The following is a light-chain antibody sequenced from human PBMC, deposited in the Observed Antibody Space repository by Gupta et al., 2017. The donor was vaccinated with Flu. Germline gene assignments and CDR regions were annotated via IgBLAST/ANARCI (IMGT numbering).Light chain of an antibody. V-gene: IGKV3-20*01. Sequence: EIVLTQSPGTLSLSPGERATLSCTASQSVSSSYLAWYQQRPGQAPRLLIYGASSRATGIPDRFSGSGSGTDFTLTITRLEPEDFAVYYCQQEGSSPRTFGQGTKVEI. CDR2: GAS. CDR3: QQEGSSPRT. CDR1: QSVSSSY. J-gene: IGKJ1*01.